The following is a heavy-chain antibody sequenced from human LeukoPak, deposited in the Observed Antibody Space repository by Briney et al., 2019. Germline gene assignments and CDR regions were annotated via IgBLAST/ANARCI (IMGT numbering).Heavy chain of an antibody. Sequence: GGSLRLSCTASGFKFADAPMHWVRQPPGKGLEWIALITWGATDSYYADSVKGRFTISRDDSRDTLYLQMNSLRSEDTALYYCAKDVPFRRGHNFDASDLWGLGTMVIVSS. CDR2: ITWGATDS. CDR1: GFKFADAP. V-gene: IGHV3-43*01. J-gene: IGHJ3*01. CDR3: AKDVPFRRGHNFDASDL. D-gene: IGHD5-24*01.